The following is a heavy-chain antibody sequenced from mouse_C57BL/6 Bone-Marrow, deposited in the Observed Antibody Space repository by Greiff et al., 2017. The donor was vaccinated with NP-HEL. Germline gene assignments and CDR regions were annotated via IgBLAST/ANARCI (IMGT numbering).Heavy chain of an antibody. V-gene: IGHV5-12*01. J-gene: IGHJ3*01. CDR3: ARRDDYDAFAY. CDR1: GFTFSDYY. D-gene: IGHD2-4*01. Sequence: EVMLVESGGGLVQPGGSLKLSCAASGFTFSDYYMYWVRQTPEKRLEWVAYISNGGGSTDYPDTVKGRFTISRDNAKNTLYLQMSRLKSEDTAMYYCARRDDYDAFAYWGQGTLVTVSA. CDR2: ISNGGGST.